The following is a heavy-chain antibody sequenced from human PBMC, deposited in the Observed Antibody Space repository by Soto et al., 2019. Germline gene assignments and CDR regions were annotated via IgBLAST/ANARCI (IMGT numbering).Heavy chain of an antibody. Sequence: GPTLVNRTQTLTLTCTFSGFSLSTSVVGVGWIRQPPGKALEWLALIYWDDDKRYSPSLKSRLTITKDTSKNQVVLTMTNMDPVDTATYYCAHGTKTCYDFWSGYYFPYWGQGTLDTVS. D-gene: IGHD3-3*01. CDR3: AHGTKTCYDFWSGYYFPY. CDR1: GFSLSTSVVG. J-gene: IGHJ4*02. CDR2: IYWDDDK. V-gene: IGHV2-5*02.